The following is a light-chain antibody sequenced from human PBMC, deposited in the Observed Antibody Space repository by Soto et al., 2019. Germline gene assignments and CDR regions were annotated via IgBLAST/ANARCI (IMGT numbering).Light chain of an antibody. J-gene: IGKJ1*01. V-gene: IGKV3-11*01. Sequence: IVLTQSPSTLALSPVEIATLSFMASQSVSSYLAWYQQKPGQAPRLLIYDASNRATGIPARFSGSGSGTDFTLTISSLEPEDFAVYYCQQRSNWPRTFGQGTKVDIK. CDR2: DAS. CDR3: QQRSNWPRT. CDR1: QSVSSY.